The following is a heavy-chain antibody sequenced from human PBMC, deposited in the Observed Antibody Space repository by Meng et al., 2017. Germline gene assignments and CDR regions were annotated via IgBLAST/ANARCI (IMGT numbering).Heavy chain of an antibody. CDR3: ARDHSFDP. V-gene: IGHV4-31*03. CDR2: IYYSGST. J-gene: IGHJ5*02. CDR1: GGSIGSGGYY. D-gene: IGHD1-26*01. Sequence: QVQLQESGPGLVKPSQTLSLACSVSGGSIGSGGYYRSWTRKHPGKGLEWIWYIYYSGSTYYNPSLKSRVTISVDTSKNQFSLKLSSVTAADSAVYYCARDHSFDPWGQGTLVTVSS.